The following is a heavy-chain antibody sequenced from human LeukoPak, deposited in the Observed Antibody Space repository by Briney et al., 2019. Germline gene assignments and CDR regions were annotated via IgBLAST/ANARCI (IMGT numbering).Heavy chain of an antibody. Sequence: TGGSLRLSCAASGFTFSNYYMNWVRQAPGKGLEWVSSISPSSSAIYYADSVKGRFTISRDNAENSVYLQMNSLRDEDTAVYYCARQFSGWTTYWGQGTLVTVSS. CDR1: GFTFSNYY. CDR2: ISPSSSAI. D-gene: IGHD6-19*01. J-gene: IGHJ4*02. V-gene: IGHV3-48*02. CDR3: ARQFSGWTTY.